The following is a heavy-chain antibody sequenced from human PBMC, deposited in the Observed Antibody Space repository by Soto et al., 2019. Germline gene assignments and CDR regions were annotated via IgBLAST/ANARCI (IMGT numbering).Heavy chain of an antibody. D-gene: IGHD3-22*01. J-gene: IGHJ3*02. CDR3: AKDFLPGGDSSGYYHHDAFDI. V-gene: IGHV3-23*01. CDR1: GFTFSSYA. Sequence: GGSLRLSCAASGFTFSSYAMSWVRQAPGKGLEWVSAISGSGGSTYYADSVKGRFTISRDNSKNTLYLQMNSLRAEDTAVYYCAKDFLPGGDSSGYYHHDAFDIWGQGTMVTVSS. CDR2: ISGSGGST.